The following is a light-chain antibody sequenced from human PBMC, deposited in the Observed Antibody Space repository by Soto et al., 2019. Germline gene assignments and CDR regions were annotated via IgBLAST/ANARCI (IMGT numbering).Light chain of an antibody. CDR1: QSVSNN. V-gene: IGKV3-15*01. CDR3: QQYNMWPLT. CDR2: GAS. Sequence: EIVMTQTPATLSVSPGECATLSCRASQSVSNNLTWYQQKPGQAPRLLIYGASTRATGIPARFSGSESGTEFTLTINSLQSEDFAVYYCQQYNMWPLTFGGGTKVDIK. J-gene: IGKJ4*01.